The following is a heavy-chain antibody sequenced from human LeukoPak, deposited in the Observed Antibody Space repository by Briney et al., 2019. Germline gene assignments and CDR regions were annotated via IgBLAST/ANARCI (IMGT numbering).Heavy chain of an antibody. Sequence: PGGSLRLSCAVPGVTVSSTDMSWVRQAPGKGLEWVSVIFSGGGTDYTGSVKGRFTISRDNSKNTLYLQMNSLRAEDTAVYYCARDLDGPENYWGQGTLVIVSS. CDR2: IFSGGGT. J-gene: IGHJ4*02. V-gene: IGHV3-53*01. CDR3: ARDLDGPENY. D-gene: IGHD3-3*01. CDR1: GVTVSSTD.